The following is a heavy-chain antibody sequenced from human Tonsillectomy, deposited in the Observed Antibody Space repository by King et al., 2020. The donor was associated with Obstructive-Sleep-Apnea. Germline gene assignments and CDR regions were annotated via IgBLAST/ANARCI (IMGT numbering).Heavy chain of an antibody. D-gene: IGHD1-14*01. Sequence: VQLGESGGNLVQPGGSLRLSCEASGFSFSDYWMIWVRQDPGKGPEGVANIRQDGGEKKYVDSVRGRFTISSDNAKKSLDLQMKSLGAEDTAVYYCVHRGGLASNRPVYFDHWGLGALVTVSS. V-gene: IGHV3-7*03. J-gene: IGHJ4*02. CDR2: IRQDGGEK. CDR3: VHRGGLASNRPVYFDH. CDR1: GFSFSDYW.